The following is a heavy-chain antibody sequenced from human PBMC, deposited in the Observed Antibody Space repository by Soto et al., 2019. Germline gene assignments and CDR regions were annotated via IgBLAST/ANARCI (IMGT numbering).Heavy chain of an antibody. J-gene: IGHJ6*03. Sequence: SETLSLTCTVSGGSISSSSYYWGWIRQPPGKGLEWIGSIYYSGSTYYNPSLKSRVTISVDTSKNQFSLKLSSVTAADTAVYYCARHEVGYFYYYYYMDVWGKGTTVTVSS. V-gene: IGHV4-39*01. CDR1: GGSISSSSYY. CDR2: IYYSGST. CDR3: ARHEVGYFYYYYYMDV.